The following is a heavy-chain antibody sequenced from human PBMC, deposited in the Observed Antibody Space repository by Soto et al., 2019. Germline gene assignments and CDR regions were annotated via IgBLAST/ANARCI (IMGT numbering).Heavy chain of an antibody. CDR1: GYTFTRYD. V-gene: IGHV1-8*01. CDR3: ARTAGDLDY. CDR2: MNPKSGYT. J-gene: IGHJ4*02. Sequence: QVQLVQSGAEVKKPGASVKVSCKTSGYTFTRYDINWVRQATGQGLEWMGWMNPKSGYTGYGQKFQGRVTMTRDTSISTAYMELGSLRSEDTAVYSCARTAGDLDYWGQGTLVTVSS. D-gene: IGHD4-17*01.